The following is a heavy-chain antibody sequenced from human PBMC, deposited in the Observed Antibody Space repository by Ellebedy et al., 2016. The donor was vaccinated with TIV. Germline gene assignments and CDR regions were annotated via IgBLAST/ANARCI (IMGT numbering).Heavy chain of an antibody. CDR3: AKDSGKYGWNSEY. CDR2: ITASGDRT. J-gene: IGHJ4*02. CDR1: GFTFRTYA. D-gene: IGHD3-10*01. V-gene: IGHV3-23*01. Sequence: GESLKISCAASGFTFRTYAMRWFRQAPGKGLEFVSSITASGDRTYYADSVRGRFTIPRDNSKNTLDLHMNGLRAEDTAIYYCAKDSGKYGWNSEYWGQGTQVTVSS.